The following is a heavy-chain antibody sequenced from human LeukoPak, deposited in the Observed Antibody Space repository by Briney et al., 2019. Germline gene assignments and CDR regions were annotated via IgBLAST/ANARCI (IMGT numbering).Heavy chain of an antibody. V-gene: IGHV3-74*01. J-gene: IGHJ3*02. Sequence: GGSLRLSCAASGFTFSTYWMHWVRQAPGKGLVWVSRIRSDAYSTSYAESVKGRFTISRDNAKNTLYLQMNSLRAEDTAVYYCARGRHWTTVVKGDASDIWGQGTMVTVSS. CDR3: ARGRHWTTVVKGDASDI. CDR2: IRSDAYST. D-gene: IGHD4-23*01. CDR1: GFTFSTYW.